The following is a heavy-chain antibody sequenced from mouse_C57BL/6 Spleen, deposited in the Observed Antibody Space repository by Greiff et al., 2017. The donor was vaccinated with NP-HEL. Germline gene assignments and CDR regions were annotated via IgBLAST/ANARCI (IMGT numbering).Heavy chain of an antibody. CDR2: IWWDDDK. J-gene: IGHJ2*01. CDR1: GFSLSTFGLG. V-gene: IGHV8-8*01. D-gene: IGHD1-1*01. Sequence: QVTLKVSGPGILQPSQTLSLTCSFSGFSLSTFGLGVGWIRQPSGKGLEWLAHIWWDDDKYYNPALKSRLTISKDTYKNQVFLKSANVDTADTATYYGARIRDYGSSHYFDYWGQGTTLTVSS. CDR3: ARIRDYGSSHYFDY.